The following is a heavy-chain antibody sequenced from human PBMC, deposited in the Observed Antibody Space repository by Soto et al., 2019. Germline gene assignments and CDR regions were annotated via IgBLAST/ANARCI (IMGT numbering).Heavy chain of an antibody. CDR1: GYTFTGYY. J-gene: IGHJ6*02. Sequence: QVQLVQSGAEVKKPGASVKVSCKASGYTFTGYYMHWVRQAPGQGLEWMGWINPNSGGTNYAQKFQGWVTMTRDTSISTASMELSRLRSDDTAVYYCARAGGELHFWSGYNYYYYGMDVWGQGTTVTVSS. D-gene: IGHD3-3*02. CDR3: ARAGGELHFWSGYNYYYYGMDV. CDR2: INPNSGGT. V-gene: IGHV1-2*04.